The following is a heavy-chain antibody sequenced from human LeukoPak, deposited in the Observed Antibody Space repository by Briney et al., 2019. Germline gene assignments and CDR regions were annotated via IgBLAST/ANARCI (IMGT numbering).Heavy chain of an antibody. CDR1: GFTFSSYA. CDR3: AKGRSRYYDFWSDYYDY. D-gene: IGHD3-3*01. CDR2: ISGSGGST. Sequence: GGSLRLSCAASGFTFSSYAMSWVRQAPGKGLEWVSAISGSGGSTYYADSVKGRFTISRDNSKNTLYLQMNSLRAEDTALYYCAKGRSRYYDFWSDYYDYWGQGTLVTVSS. J-gene: IGHJ4*02. V-gene: IGHV3-23*01.